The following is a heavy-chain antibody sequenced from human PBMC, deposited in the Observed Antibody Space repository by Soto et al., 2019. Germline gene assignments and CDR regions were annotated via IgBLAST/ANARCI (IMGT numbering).Heavy chain of an antibody. CDR1: GFTFSSYA. D-gene: IGHD1-26*01. Sequence: GVSLRLSCAASGFTFSSYAISCDRQAPGKWLEWVSAISGSGGNTYYADSGKGRFTISRDNSKNTLYLQMNSLRAEDTAVYSCAKDRLQVGATTLTYFDYWGQGTLVTVSS. CDR2: ISGSGGNT. CDR3: AKDRLQVGATTLTYFDY. J-gene: IGHJ4*02. V-gene: IGHV3-23*01.